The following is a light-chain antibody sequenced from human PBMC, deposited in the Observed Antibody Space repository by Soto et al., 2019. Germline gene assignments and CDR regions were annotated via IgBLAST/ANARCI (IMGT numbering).Light chain of an antibody. J-gene: IGLJ1*01. CDR1: ISDVGGYKY. CDR3: SSYTSSSTPYV. CDR2: EVS. Sequence: QSALTQPASVSGSPGQSITISCTGTISDVGGYKYVSWYQQHPGKAPKLMIYEVSNRPSGVSNRFSGSKSGNTASLTISGLQAEDEADYYCSSYTSSSTPYVFGTGTKVTVL. V-gene: IGLV2-14*01.